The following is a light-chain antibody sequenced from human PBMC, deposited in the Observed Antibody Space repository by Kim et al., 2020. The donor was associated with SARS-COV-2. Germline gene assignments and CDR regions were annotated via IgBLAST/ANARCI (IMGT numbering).Light chain of an antibody. V-gene: IGKV3-15*01. Sequence: VSPGERANLSCRARQNINNNLAWYQQKPGQAPRLPVFGASTRATGSPGRFSGRGSGTEFTLNISSLQSEDFAVYYCQQDNNWPASTFGGGTKLEI. J-gene: IGKJ4*01. CDR1: QNINNN. CDR3: QQDNNWPAST. CDR2: GAS.